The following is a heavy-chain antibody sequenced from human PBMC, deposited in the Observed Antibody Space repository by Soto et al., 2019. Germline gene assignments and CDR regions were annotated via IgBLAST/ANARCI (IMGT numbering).Heavy chain of an antibody. D-gene: IGHD6-19*01. V-gene: IGHV1-18*01. CDR1: GYTFTSYG. J-gene: IGHJ6*02. Sequence: ASVKVSCKASGYTFTSYGISWVRQAPGQGLEWMGWISAYNGNTNYAQKLQGRVTMTTDTSTSTAYMELRSLRSDDTAVYYCAKVRYSSPMGYYYGMDVWGQGTTVTVSS. CDR2: ISAYNGNT. CDR3: AKVRYSSPMGYYYGMDV.